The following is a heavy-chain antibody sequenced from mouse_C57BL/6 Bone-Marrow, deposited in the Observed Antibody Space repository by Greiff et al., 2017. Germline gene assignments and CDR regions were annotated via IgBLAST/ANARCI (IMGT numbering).Heavy chain of an antibody. CDR2: IDPEDGET. V-gene: IGHV14-2*01. Sequence: EVQLQQSGAELVKPGASVKLSCTASGFNIKDYYMHWVKQRTEQGLEWIGRIDPEDGETKYAPKFQGKATLTADTSSNTAYLQLSSLTSEDTAVYYCAFDGYYEIDYAMDYWGQGTSVTVSS. CDR1: GFNIKDYY. CDR3: AFDGYYEIDYAMDY. J-gene: IGHJ4*01. D-gene: IGHD2-3*01.